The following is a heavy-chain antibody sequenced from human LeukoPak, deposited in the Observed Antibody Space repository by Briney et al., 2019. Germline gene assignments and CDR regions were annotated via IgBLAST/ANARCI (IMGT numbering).Heavy chain of an antibody. CDR3: AREAGDYYDSSGYYCAAFDI. CDR2: IIPIFGTA. J-gene: IGHJ3*02. CDR1: GGTFSSYA. D-gene: IGHD3-22*01. V-gene: IGHV1-69*13. Sequence: ASVKVSCKASGGTFSSYAISWVRQAPGQGLEWMGGIIPIFGTANYAQKFQGRVTITADESTSTAYMELSSLRSEDTAVYYCAREAGDYYDSSGYYCAAFDIWGQGTMVTVSS.